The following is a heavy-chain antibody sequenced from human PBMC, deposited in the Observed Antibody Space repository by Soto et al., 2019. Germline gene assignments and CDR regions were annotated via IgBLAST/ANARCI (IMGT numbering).Heavy chain of an antibody. CDR3: VSRQQQVALVDY. CDR2: VYYSGST. V-gene: IGHV4-59*08. J-gene: IGHJ4*02. D-gene: IGHD6-13*01. Sequence: ETLSLTCPVSGGYINTHYWSWIRQPPNKGLEWIGYVYYSGSTHYNPALKSRLTISVDTSKNQFSLKLSSVTAADTAVYYCVSRQQQVALVDYWGQGKLVTVSS. CDR1: GGYINTHY.